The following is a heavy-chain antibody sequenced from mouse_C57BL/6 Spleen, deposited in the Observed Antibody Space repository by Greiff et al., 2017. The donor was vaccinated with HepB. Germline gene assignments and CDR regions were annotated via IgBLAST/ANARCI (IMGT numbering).Heavy chain of an antibody. CDR3: AKGFITTRGYAMDY. D-gene: IGHD1-1*01. J-gene: IGHJ4*01. Sequence: QVQLQQPGAELVKPGASVKLSCKASGYTFTSYWMHWVKQRPGQGLEWIGMIHPNSGSTNYNEKFKSKATLTVDKSSSTAYMQRSSLKSEDSAVYYCAKGFITTRGYAMDYWGQGTSVTVSS. CDR1: GYTFTSYW. V-gene: IGHV1-64*01. CDR2: IHPNSGST.